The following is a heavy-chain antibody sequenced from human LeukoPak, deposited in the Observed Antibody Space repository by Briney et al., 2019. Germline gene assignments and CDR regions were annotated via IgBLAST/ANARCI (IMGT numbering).Heavy chain of an antibody. D-gene: IGHD1-26*01. CDR3: ASYIVGATPFDY. CDR2: IYSGGST. Sequence: GGSLRLSCAASGFTVSSNYMSWVRQAPGKGLEWVSVIYSGGSTYYADSVKGRFTISRDNSKNTLYLQMNSLRAEDTAVYYCASYIVGATPFDYWGQGTLVTVSS. J-gene: IGHJ4*02. V-gene: IGHV3-53*01. CDR1: GFTVSSNY.